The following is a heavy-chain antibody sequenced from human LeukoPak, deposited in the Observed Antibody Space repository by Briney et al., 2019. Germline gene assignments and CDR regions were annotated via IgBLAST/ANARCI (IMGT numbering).Heavy chain of an antibody. CDR2: IYSGGST. V-gene: IGHV3-53*01. CDR1: GFTVSSNF. Sequence: GGSLRLSCAASGFTVSSNFLSWVRQPPGKGLEWVSDIYSGGSTYYADSVKGRFTISRDSSKNTLYLQMNSLRAEDTAVYYCTRGGGGSFPHYWGQGTLVTVSS. D-gene: IGHD2-21*01. J-gene: IGHJ4*02. CDR3: TRGGGGSFPHY.